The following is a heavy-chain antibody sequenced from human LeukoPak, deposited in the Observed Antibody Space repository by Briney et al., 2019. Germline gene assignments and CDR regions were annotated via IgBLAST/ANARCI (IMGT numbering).Heavy chain of an antibody. Sequence: GGSLRLSCSVSGVTFRNYGMHWVRQAPGKGLEWVALISSDGVDKLYGASVKGRFTISRDDSKSTLYLQMNSLTAEDTAVYYCTTKVMRGNLGDDYDDWGQGTLVTVSS. J-gene: IGHJ4*02. V-gene: IGHV3-30*03. CDR2: ISSDGVDK. CDR1: GVTFRNYG. D-gene: IGHD5-12*01. CDR3: TTKVMRGNLGDDYDD.